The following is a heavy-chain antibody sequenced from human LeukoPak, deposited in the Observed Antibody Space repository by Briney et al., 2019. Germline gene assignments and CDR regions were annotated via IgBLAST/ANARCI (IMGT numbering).Heavy chain of an antibody. Sequence: QPGGSLRLSCAASGFTFGSYAMSWVRQAPGKGLEWVSAISGSGGSTYYADSVKGRFTISRDNSKNTLYLQMNSLRAEDTAVYYCAKDHFGQQLVDGYFDYWGQGTLVTVSS. CDR1: GFTFGSYA. J-gene: IGHJ4*02. CDR2: ISGSGGST. V-gene: IGHV3-23*01. D-gene: IGHD6-13*01. CDR3: AKDHFGQQLVDGYFDY.